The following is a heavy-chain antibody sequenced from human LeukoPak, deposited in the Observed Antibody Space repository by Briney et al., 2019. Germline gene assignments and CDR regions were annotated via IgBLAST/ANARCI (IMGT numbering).Heavy chain of an antibody. CDR2: IKSKTDGGTT. J-gene: IGHJ1*01. D-gene: IGHD6-13*01. Sequence: GGSLRLSCAASGFTFSNAWMSWVRQAPGKGLEWVGRIKSKTDGGTTDYAAPVKGRFTISRDDSKDTLYLQMNSLRTEDTAVYYCTSLRGSSSQYFQYWGRGTLVTVSS. CDR3: TSLRGSSSQYFQY. CDR1: GFTFSNAW. V-gene: IGHV3-15*01.